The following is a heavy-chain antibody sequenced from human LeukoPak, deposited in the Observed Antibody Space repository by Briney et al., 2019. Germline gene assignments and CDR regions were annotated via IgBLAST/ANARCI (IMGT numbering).Heavy chain of an antibody. CDR3: ANGDYGAFDI. CDR1: GGSFSGYY. V-gene: IGHV4-34*01. CDR2: INHSGST. D-gene: IGHD4-17*01. J-gene: IGHJ3*02. Sequence: KTSETLSLTCAVYGGSFSGYYWGWIRQPPGKGLEWIGEINHSGSTNYNPSLKSRVTISVDTSKNQFSLKLSSVTAADTAVYYCANGDYGAFDIWGQGTMVTVSS.